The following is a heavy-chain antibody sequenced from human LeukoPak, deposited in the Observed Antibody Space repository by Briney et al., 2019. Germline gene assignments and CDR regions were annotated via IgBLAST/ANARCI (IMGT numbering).Heavy chain of an antibody. D-gene: IGHD2-15*01. CDR1: GFTFSSYA. J-gene: IGHJ4*02. CDR2: INPNSGGT. Sequence: GGSLRLSCAASGFTFSSYAMHWVRQAPGQGLEWMGWINPNSGGTNYAQKFQGRVTMTRDTSISTAYMELSRLRSDDTAVYYCAVDIVVVVAAIVGDYWGQGTLVTVSS. V-gene: IGHV1-2*02. CDR3: AVDIVVVVAAIVGDY.